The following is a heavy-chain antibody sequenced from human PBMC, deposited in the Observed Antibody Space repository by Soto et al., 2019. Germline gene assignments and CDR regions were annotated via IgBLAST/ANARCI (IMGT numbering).Heavy chain of an antibody. Sequence: GGSLRLSCRASGFTLGNYLMSWVRQAPGKGLEWVANIKEDGSQQYYVDSVKGRFTISRDNARNSLFLQMDNLRAEDTAVYYCARETRGYSSGWSPGGWFDPWGQGTLVTVSS. CDR1: GFTLGNYL. V-gene: IGHV3-7*01. J-gene: IGHJ5*02. CDR3: ARETRGYSSGWSPGGWFDP. CDR2: IKEDGSQQ. D-gene: IGHD6-19*01.